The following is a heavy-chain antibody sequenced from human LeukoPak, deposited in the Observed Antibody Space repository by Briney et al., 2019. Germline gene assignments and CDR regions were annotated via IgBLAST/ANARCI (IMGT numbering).Heavy chain of an antibody. Sequence: PSETLSLTCTVSGGSISSYYWSWIRQPAGKGLEWIGRIYTSGSTNYNPSLKSRVTMSVDTSKNQFSLKLSFVTAADTAVYYCARDGLSDYYDRQYYFDYWGQGTLVTVSS. V-gene: IGHV4-4*07. CDR2: IYTSGST. CDR3: ARDGLSDYYDRQYYFDY. D-gene: IGHD3-22*01. J-gene: IGHJ4*02. CDR1: GGSISSYY.